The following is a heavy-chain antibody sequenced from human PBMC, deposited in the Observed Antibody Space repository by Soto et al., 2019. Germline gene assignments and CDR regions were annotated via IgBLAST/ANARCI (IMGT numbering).Heavy chain of an antibody. V-gene: IGHV3-11*06. J-gene: IGHJ6*02. CDR2: ISSSSSYT. D-gene: IGHD3-10*01. Sequence: RRLSCAASGFPFPDYYMSWIRQAPGNGLERVSYISSSSSYTNYADFVKGRFTISRDNAKNSLYLQMNSLRAEDTAVYYCAREATMVRGVIITGHYYYGMDVWGQVTTVTVSS. CDR3: AREATMVRGVIITGHYYYGMDV. CDR1: GFPFPDYY.